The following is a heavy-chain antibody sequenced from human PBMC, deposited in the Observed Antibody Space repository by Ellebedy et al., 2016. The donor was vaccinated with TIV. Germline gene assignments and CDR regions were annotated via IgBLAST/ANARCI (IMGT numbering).Heavy chain of an antibody. J-gene: IGHJ4*02. CDR1: GGSISSSGYF. V-gene: IGHV4-39*01. CDR2: IFYSGIT. CDR3: PRHSSYQGSTHRVADY. D-gene: IGHD2-2*01. Sequence: MPSETLSLTCTVSGGSISSSGYFWGWIRQPPGQGLEWIVTIFYSGITYYNPSLTGRVTISVDTSKNQFSLKLSSVTAADTAVYYCPRHSSYQGSTHRVADYWGQGSLVTVSS.